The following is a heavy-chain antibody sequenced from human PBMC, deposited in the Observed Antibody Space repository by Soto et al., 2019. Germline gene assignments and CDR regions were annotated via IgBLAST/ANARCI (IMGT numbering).Heavy chain of an antibody. J-gene: IGHJ4*02. D-gene: IGHD6-13*01. CDR2: IYTSGST. Sequence: QVQLQESGPGLVKPSETLSLTCTGSCGSISSYYWSWLRQPVGKGLEWIGRIYTSGSTNYNPYLKSRVAMSVDTSKNEFSLKLSSVTAADTAGYYCARSPLPKRGSSWYFAYWGKGTLVTVSS. V-gene: IGHV4-4*07. CDR3: ARSPLPKRGSSWYFAY. CDR1: CGSISSYY.